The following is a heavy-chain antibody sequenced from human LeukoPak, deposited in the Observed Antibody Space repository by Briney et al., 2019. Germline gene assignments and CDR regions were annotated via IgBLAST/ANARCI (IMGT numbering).Heavy chain of an antibody. CDR1: GYTFTYYL. J-gene: IGHJ4*02. V-gene: IGHV1-18*01. D-gene: IGHD3-10*01. CDR3: AREKLWFGEFPFDN. CDR2: ISTKNGYT. Sequence: ASVRVSCKASGYTFTYYLINWVRQAPGQGLEWVGSISTKNGYTKLAQKFQGRVAMTKDTSANTIYMDLKSLTFDDTAVYYCAREKLWFGEFPFDNWGQGTLVSVSS.